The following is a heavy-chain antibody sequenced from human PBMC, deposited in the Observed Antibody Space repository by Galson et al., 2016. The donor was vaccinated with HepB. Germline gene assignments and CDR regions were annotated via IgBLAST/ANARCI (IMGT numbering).Heavy chain of an antibody. Sequence: SLRLSCAASRFTFSNAYMSWVRQAPGKGLEWVGRIKSNTDGGTTDYAAPVKGRFTISRDDSKSTLYLQMNSLKTEDTAVYYCTPPSTVTFCDSWGQGTLVTVSS. CDR2: IKSNTDGGTT. J-gene: IGHJ4*02. D-gene: IGHD4-17*01. CDR1: RFTFSNAY. V-gene: IGHV3-15*01. CDR3: TPPSTVTFCDS.